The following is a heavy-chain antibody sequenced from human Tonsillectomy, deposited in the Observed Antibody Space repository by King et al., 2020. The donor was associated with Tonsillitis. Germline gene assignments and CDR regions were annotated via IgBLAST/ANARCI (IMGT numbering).Heavy chain of an antibody. V-gene: IGHV1-69*09. CDR3: ARCSAHTVNTFDY. D-gene: IGHD4-17*01. Sequence: GQLVQSGAEVKKPGSSVKXSCQASGGTFSSYAISWVRQAPGQGLEWMGRIIPILGITKYAQKFQGRVTITADKSTSTAYMELSSLRSEETAVYYCARCSAHTVNTFDYWGQGTLVTVSS. J-gene: IGHJ4*02. CDR2: IIPILGIT. CDR1: GGTFSSYA.